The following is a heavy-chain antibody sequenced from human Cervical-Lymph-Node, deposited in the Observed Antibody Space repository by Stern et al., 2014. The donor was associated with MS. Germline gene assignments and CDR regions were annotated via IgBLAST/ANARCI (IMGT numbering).Heavy chain of an antibody. Sequence: QLQLQESGPGLVKPSQTLSLTCTVSGGSISSGGYYWSWIRQHPGKGLEWIGYIYYSGSTYYNPSLKSRVTISVDTSKNQFSLKLSSVTAADTAVYYCARVAESASSSWYPNYYYYGMDVWGQGTTVTVSS. CDR2: IYYSGST. CDR1: GGSISSGGYY. CDR3: ARVAESASSSWYPNYYYYGMDV. V-gene: IGHV4-31*03. D-gene: IGHD6-13*01. J-gene: IGHJ6*02.